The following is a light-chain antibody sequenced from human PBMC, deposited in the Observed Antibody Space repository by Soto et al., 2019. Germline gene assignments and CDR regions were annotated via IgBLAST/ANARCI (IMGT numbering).Light chain of an antibody. V-gene: IGLV2-14*01. J-gene: IGLJ1*01. CDR1: SRDVGGYNY. Sequence: QSALTQPASVSGSPGQSITISCTGTSRDVGGYNYVSWYQQHPGKAPKLMIYEASNRPSGVSHRFSGSKSGNTASLTISGLQADDEADDYCSSYTSSSTPYVFGTGTKLTVL. CDR3: SSYTSSSTPYV. CDR2: EAS.